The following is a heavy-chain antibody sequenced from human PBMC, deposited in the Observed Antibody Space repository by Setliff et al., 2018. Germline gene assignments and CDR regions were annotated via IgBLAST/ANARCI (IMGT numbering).Heavy chain of an antibody. V-gene: IGHV4-59*11. CDR3: ARALLWFGEGMDV. D-gene: IGHD3-10*01. Sequence: SETLSLTCTVSGGSISHHYWSWIRQPPGKGLEWVGYMYNSGNTNYDPSLRRRVAISVDKSKNQFSLKLSSVTAADTAVYYCARALLWFGEGMDVWGKGTTVTVSS. CDR1: GGSISHHY. J-gene: IGHJ6*03. CDR2: MYNSGNT.